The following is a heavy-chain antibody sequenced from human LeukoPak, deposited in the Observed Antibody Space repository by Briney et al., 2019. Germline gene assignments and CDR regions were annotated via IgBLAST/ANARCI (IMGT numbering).Heavy chain of an antibody. CDR2: IFHNGNT. Sequence: SETLSLTCAVYGGSFSGYYWSWIRQPPGKGLGWIGEIFHNGNTGYNPSLKSRVTISVDKSSDQFSLNLISVTAADTAVYYCARDTPGGSHGDYDYWGQRTLVTVSS. D-gene: IGHD4-17*01. CDR1: GGSFSGYY. J-gene: IGHJ4*02. V-gene: IGHV4-34*12. CDR3: ARDTPGGSHGDYDY.